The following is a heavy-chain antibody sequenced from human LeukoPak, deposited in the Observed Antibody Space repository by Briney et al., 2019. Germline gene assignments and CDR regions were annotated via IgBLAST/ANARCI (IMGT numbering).Heavy chain of an antibody. V-gene: IGHV1-18*01. J-gene: IGHJ3*02. CDR2: ISGYNDDT. CDR3: ARDHGFSGGSYFDTFDI. D-gene: IGHD1-26*01. Sequence: ASVKVSCKASGYIFTTYGISWVRQAPGQGLEWMGWISGYNDDTDYAQKLQGRVTMTTDTSTSTAYMALRSLTSDDTAVYYCARDHGFSGGSYFDTFDIWGRGTMVTVSS. CDR1: GYIFTTYG.